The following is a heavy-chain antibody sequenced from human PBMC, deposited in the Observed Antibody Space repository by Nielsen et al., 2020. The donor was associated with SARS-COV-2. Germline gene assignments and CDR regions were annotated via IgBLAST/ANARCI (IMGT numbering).Heavy chain of an antibody. CDR3: ARVCSSSWLRYYYYGMDV. V-gene: IGHV3-64*01. D-gene: IGHD6-13*01. CDR1: GFTFSNYN. CDR2: ISSNGGST. Sequence: GGSLRLSCAASGFTFSNYNMHWVRQAPGKGLEYVSAISSNGGSTYYANSVKGRFTISRDNSKNTLYLQMGSLRAEDMAVYYCARVCSSSWLRYYYYGMDVWGQGTTVTVSS. J-gene: IGHJ6*02.